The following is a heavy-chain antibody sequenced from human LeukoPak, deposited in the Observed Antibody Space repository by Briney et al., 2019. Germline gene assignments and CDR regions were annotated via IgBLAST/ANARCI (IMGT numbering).Heavy chain of an antibody. J-gene: IGHJ4*02. CDR2: INPNSGGT. CDR3: ARGPSKGMVRGVSLDY. V-gene: IGHV1-2*02. Sequence: GASVTVSCKASGYTFTGYYMHWVRQAPGQGLEWMGWINPNSGGTNYAQKFQGRVTMTRDTSISTAYMELSRLRSDDTAVYYCARGPSKGMVRGVSLDYWGQGTLVTVSS. CDR1: GYTFTGYY. D-gene: IGHD3-10*01.